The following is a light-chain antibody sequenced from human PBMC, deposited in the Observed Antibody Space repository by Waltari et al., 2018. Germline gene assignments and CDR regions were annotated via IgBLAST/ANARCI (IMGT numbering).Light chain of an antibody. CDR3: QQFISYPRT. CDR2: DAS. Sequence: IQLTQSPSSLSASLGDRVTITCRASQGINTALAWYQQKPGKAPKLLIYDASNLESGVPARFSGSGSGTDFSLTISSLQPEDFATYYCQQFISYPRTFGGGTKVEIK. CDR1: QGINTA. V-gene: IGKV1-13*02. J-gene: IGKJ4*01.